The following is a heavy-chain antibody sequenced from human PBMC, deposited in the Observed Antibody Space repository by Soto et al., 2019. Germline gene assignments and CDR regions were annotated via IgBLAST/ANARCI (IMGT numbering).Heavy chain of an antibody. J-gene: IGHJ3*02. Sequence: GGSLRLSCAASGFTFSSYDMHWVRQATGKGLEWVSAIGTAGDTYYPGSVKGRFTISRENAKNSLYLQMNSLRAGDTAVYYCARARRGYRYGYAFDIWGQGTMVTVSS. CDR2: IGTAGDT. CDR3: ARARRGYRYGYAFDI. D-gene: IGHD5-18*01. V-gene: IGHV3-13*01. CDR1: GFTFSSYD.